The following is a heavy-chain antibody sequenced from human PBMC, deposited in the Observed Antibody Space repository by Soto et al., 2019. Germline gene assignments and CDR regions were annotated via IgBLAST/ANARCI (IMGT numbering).Heavy chain of an antibody. J-gene: IGHJ1*01. CDR3: ARWGTTGGLDV. CDR2: TSYDGSDK. D-gene: IGHD3-16*01. CDR1: GFTFRSYV. Sequence: QVQLVESGGGVVQPGTSLRVSCVGSGFTFRSYVIHWVRQAPGKGLEWVALTSYDGSDKYYDDSVRGRFTISRDNSRNTVDLKMDGLRLEDMALYYCARWGTTGGLDVWGQGTLVSVSS. V-gene: IGHV3-30*19.